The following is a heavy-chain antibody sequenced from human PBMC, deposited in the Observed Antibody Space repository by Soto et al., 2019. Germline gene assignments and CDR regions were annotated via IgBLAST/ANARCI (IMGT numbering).Heavy chain of an antibody. V-gene: IGHV4-30-4*01. Sequence: QVQLQESGPGLVKSSQTLSLTCFVSGGFIGSGDYYWSSIRQPPGKGLEWTGCIRYSGSTHYSPSPKSRATISVDTSKNQFSLKLSSVTAADTAVYYCARALGIQRTAFDIWGQGTMVTVSS. CDR2: IRYSGST. CDR3: ARALGIQRTAFDI. CDR1: GGFIGSGDYY. J-gene: IGHJ3*02. D-gene: IGHD1-1*01.